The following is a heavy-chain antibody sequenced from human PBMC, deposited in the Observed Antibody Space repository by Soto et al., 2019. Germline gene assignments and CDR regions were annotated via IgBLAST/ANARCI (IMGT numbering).Heavy chain of an antibody. V-gene: IGHV1-69*12. CDR2: IIPLFGTA. CDR1: GGTFSSYA. Sequence: QVQLVQSGAEVEKPGSSVKVSCKASGGTFSSYAISWVRQAPGQGLEWMAGIIPLFGTADYAQKFQGRVTITADESTSTAYMELSSLRSEDTAVYYCASNYGDYRYYYGMDVWGQGTTVTVSS. D-gene: IGHD4-17*01. J-gene: IGHJ6*02. CDR3: ASNYGDYRYYYGMDV.